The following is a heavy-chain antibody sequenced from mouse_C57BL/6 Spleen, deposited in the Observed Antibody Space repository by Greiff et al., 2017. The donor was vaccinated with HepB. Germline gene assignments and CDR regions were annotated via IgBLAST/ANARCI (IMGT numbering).Heavy chain of an antibody. Sequence: VQLQQPGAELVRPGSSVKMSCKTSGYTFTSYCINWVKQRPGQGLEWIGYIYTGNGYTDYNEKFKGKATLTSDTSSSTAYMQLSSLTSEDSAIYFCARREQDFDYWGQGTTLTVSS. V-gene: IGHV1-58*01. CDR3: ARREQDFDY. CDR2: IYTGNGYT. CDR1: GYTFTSYC. J-gene: IGHJ2*01.